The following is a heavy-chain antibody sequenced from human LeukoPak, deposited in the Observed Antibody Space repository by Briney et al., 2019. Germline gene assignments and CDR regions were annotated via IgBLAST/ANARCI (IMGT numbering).Heavy chain of an antibody. Sequence: SETLSLTCTVSGGSISSYYWSWLRQPPGKGLEWIGYIYYSGSTNYNPSLKNRVTISVDTSRNQFSLTLSSVTAADTAVYYCARHYDSSVTDAFEIWGQGTMVTVSS. V-gene: IGHV4-59*08. CDR2: IYYSGST. CDR3: ARHYDSSVTDAFEI. J-gene: IGHJ3*02. CDR1: GGSISSYY. D-gene: IGHD3-22*01.